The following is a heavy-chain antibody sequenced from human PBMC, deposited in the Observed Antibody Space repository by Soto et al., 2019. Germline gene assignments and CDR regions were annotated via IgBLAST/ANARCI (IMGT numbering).Heavy chain of an antibody. D-gene: IGHD2-21*01. CDR2: IYYSGST. V-gene: IGHV4-39*07. CDR3: ARAIPTHAFDI. CDR1: GGSISSSSYY. Sequence: SETLSLTCTVSGGSISSSSYYWGWIRQPPGKGLEWIGSIYYSGSTYYNPSLKSRVTISVDTSKNQFSLKLSSVTAADTAVYYCARAIPTHAFDIWGQGTMVTVSS. J-gene: IGHJ3*02.